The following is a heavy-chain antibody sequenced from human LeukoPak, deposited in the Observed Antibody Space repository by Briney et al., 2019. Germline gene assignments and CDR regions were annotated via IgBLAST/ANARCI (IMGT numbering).Heavy chain of an antibody. CDR3: ARQGAGTFNWFDP. Sequence: SETLSLTCTVSGYSISSGYYWGWIRQPPGKGLEWIGSIYHSGSTYYNPSLKSRVTISVDTSKNQFSLKLSSVTAADTAVYYCARQGAGTFNWFDPWGQGTQVTVSS. D-gene: IGHD6-19*01. V-gene: IGHV4-38-2*02. J-gene: IGHJ5*02. CDR2: IYHSGST. CDR1: GYSISSGYY.